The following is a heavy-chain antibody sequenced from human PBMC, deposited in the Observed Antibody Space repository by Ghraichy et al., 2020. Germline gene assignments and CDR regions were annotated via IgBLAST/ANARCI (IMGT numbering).Heavy chain of an antibody. D-gene: IGHD4-11*01. CDR1: GFIFSDYG. Sequence: GGSLRLSCAGSGFIFSDYGMHWVRQSPGKGLEWVAVIGNDAKVKYYADSVKGRFTLSRDNSKNTMYLQMDSLRPDDTAVYYCGKESTVGAVPWYFDLWGRGTLVTVYS. V-gene: IGHV3-30*02. CDR2: IGNDAKVK. J-gene: IGHJ2*01. CDR3: GKESTVGAVPWYFDL.